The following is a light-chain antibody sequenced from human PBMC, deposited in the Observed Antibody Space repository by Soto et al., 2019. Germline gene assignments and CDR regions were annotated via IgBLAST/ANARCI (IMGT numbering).Light chain of an antibody. Sequence: EVVMTQSPATLSVSPGERATLSCRASQNVNSNLAWYQQKPGQAPRLLISGASTRASGVPSRFSGSGSGTEFTLTISGLQSEDFATYYCQQYKSSSHTFGQGTKLEI. J-gene: IGKJ2*01. CDR2: GAS. CDR1: QNVNSN. CDR3: QQYKSSSHT. V-gene: IGKV3-15*01.